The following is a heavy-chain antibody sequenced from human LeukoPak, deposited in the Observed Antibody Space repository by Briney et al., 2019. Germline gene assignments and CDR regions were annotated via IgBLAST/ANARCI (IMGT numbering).Heavy chain of an antibody. CDR1: GGSFSGYY. D-gene: IGHD5-24*01. CDR2: INHSGST. V-gene: IGHV4-34*01. J-gene: IGHJ4*02. CDR3: ARGDGRDGYKGRLDY. Sequence: SETLSLTRAVYGGSFSGYYWSWIRQPPGKGLEWIGEINHSGSTNYNPSLKSRVTISVDTSKNQFSLKLSSVTAADTAVYYCARGDGRDGYKGRLDYWGQGTLVTVSS.